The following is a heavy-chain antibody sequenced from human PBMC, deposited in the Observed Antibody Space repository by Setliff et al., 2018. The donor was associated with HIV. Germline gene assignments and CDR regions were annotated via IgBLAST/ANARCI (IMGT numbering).Heavy chain of an antibody. CDR1: GAPLSSYY. Sequence: SETLSLTCTVSGAPLSSYYLNWIRQPPGKGLEWIGSIYYSGSTNYNPSLTSRVTISVDTSKNQFSLKLSSVTAADTAVYYCARDCTNGVCYTAVYYGMDVWGQGTTVTVSS. J-gene: IGHJ6*02. D-gene: IGHD2-8*01. CDR3: ARDCTNGVCYTAVYYGMDV. CDR2: IYYSGST. V-gene: IGHV4-59*12.